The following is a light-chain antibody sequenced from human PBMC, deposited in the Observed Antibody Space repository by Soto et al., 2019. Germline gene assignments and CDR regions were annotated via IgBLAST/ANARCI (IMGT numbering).Light chain of an antibody. CDR3: QQYGSSPHT. J-gene: IGKJ2*01. V-gene: IGKV3-20*01. CDR2: GAS. CDR1: QSVSSSY. Sequence: EIALTQSPGTLSLSPRERATLSCRASQSVSSSYLAWYQQKPGQAPRLLIYGASSSATGIPDRFSGSGSGTDFTLTISRLEPEDFAVYYCQQYGSSPHTFGQGTKLEIK.